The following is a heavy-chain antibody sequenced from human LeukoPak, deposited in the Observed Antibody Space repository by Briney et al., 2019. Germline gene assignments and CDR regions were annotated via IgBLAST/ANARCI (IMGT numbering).Heavy chain of an antibody. CDR2: ISGSGGST. V-gene: IGHV3-23*01. D-gene: IGHD5-12*01. J-gene: IGHJ4*02. CDR3: AKGLGYSGYVGDD. CDR1: GFIITSYA. Sequence: GGSLRLSCAASGFIITSYAMTWVRQAPGKGLEWVSAISGSGGSTYYADSVKGRFTISRDNSKNTLYLQMNSLRVEDTAVYYCAKGLGYSGYVGDDWGQGTLVTVYS.